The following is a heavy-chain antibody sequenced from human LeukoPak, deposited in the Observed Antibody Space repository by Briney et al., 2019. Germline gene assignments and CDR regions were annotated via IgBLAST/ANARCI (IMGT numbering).Heavy chain of an antibody. J-gene: IGHJ4*02. D-gene: IGHD3-3*01. Sequence: PGGSLRLSCAASGFTFSNHSMNWVRQAPGKGLEWVSYISSSSSARYYAGSVKDRFTISRDNAKNSLYLQMNSLRAEDTAVYYCARNNGYYVFGSGYSSYFAYGGQGTLVPVPS. CDR1: GFTFSNHS. CDR3: ARNNGYYVFGSGYSSYFAY. V-gene: IGHV3-48*01. CDR2: ISSSSSAR.